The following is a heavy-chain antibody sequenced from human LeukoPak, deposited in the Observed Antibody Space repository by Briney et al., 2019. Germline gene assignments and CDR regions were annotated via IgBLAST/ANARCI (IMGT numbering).Heavy chain of an antibody. V-gene: IGHV3-7*01. D-gene: IGHD1-26*01. Sequence: GGSLRLSCAASGFIFTDYWMSRFRQAPGKGLEWVANIKKDATEKHYVDSVMGRFTISRDNAKNTLHLQMNSLRVEDTAIYYCARVPGRAPDYWGQGTLVTVPS. CDR1: GFIFTDYW. CDR2: IKKDATEK. CDR3: ARVPGRAPDY. J-gene: IGHJ4*02.